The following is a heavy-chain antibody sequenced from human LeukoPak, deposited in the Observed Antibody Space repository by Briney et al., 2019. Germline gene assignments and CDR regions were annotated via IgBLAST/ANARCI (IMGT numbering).Heavy chain of an antibody. D-gene: IGHD6-19*01. V-gene: IGHV1-18*01. Sequence: GASVKVSCKASGYTFTGYGNSWVRQVPGQGLEWMGWISTYNGNTHYAQKLQGRVTMTTDTSTSTAYMELRSLRSDDTAVYYCARSSLAVAGSVFDYWGQGTLVTVSS. CDR2: ISTYNGNT. CDR3: ARSSLAVAGSVFDY. J-gene: IGHJ4*02. CDR1: GYTFTGYG.